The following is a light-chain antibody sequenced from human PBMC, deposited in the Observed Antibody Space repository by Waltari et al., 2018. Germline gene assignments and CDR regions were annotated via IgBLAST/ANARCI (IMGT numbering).Light chain of an antibody. Sequence: EIVMTQSPATLSVSPGEGATLSCRASQSISSNLAWYQQKPGQAPRLLYVDASTRAAGIPGRFSGSESGTYFTLTISSLQAEDVAIYFCQHYNEQPLTFGGGTKVEIK. CDR2: DAS. CDR1: QSISSN. J-gene: IGKJ4*01. CDR3: QHYNEQPLT. V-gene: IGKV3-15*01.